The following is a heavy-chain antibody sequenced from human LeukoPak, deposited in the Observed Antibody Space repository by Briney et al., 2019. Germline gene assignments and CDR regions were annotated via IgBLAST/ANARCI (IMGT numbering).Heavy chain of an antibody. J-gene: IGHJ4*02. CDR2: IKSKTDGGTT. D-gene: IGHD2-2*01. CDR3: TTDIVVVPAGMRGY. Sequence: PGGSLTLSCAASGVTFINAWMSWVRQAPGKGLEWVGRIKSKTDGGTTDYAGTVKGRFTISRNESKKTLYLQMNRLITEATAVYYCTTDIVVVPAGMRGYWGQGTLVTVSS. V-gene: IGHV3-15*01. CDR1: GVTFINAW.